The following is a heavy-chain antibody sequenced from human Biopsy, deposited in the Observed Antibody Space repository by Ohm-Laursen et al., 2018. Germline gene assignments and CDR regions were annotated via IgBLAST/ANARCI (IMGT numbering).Heavy chain of an antibody. J-gene: IGHJ5*02. CDR1: GGSISNNNYY. Sequence: TLSLTCPVSGGSISNNNYYWGWIRQPPGRGVEWVGRIFYLGSTHYKPTLKSRVNISEDTSKNQFSLKLNSVTAADTAVYYCARDYDTSGYYYVSWGQGTLVTVSS. CDR2: IFYLGST. D-gene: IGHD3-22*01. V-gene: IGHV4-39*01. CDR3: ARDYDTSGYYYVS.